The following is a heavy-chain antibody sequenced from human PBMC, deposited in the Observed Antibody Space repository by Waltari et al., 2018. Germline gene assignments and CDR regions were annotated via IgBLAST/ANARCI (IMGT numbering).Heavy chain of an antibody. J-gene: IGHJ5*01. CDR2: INLGGDT. CDR1: GFTVNNYY. CDR3: ARGRGFIIDT. V-gene: IGHV3-66*02. Sequence: EVHLVESGGGLVQPGGSLRLSCAVSGFTVNNYYMHWVRQAPGKGLEWVSVINLGGDTYYGDSVKGRFTISRDNSKNTLDLQVNSLRSDDTAVYFWARGRGFIIDTWGHGTLVTVSS. D-gene: IGHD3-10*01.